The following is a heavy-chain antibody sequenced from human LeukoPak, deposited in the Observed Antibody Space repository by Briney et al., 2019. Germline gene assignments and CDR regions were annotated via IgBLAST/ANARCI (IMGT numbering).Heavy chain of an antibody. V-gene: IGHV3-21*06. Sequence: PGGPLRLSCAASGFTFSSYTMNWVRQAPGKGLEWVSFISSSSDFINYADSVKGRFTISRDNAKNSLYLQMNSLRVEDTAVYYCARDLAVAGHNWFDPWGQGTLVIVSS. CDR2: ISSSSDFI. CDR1: GFTFSSYT. D-gene: IGHD6-19*01. CDR3: ARDLAVAGHNWFDP. J-gene: IGHJ5*02.